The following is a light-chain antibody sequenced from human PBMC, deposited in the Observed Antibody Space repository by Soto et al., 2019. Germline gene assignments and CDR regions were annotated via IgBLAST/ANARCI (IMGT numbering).Light chain of an antibody. CDR3: DALDDRLDVHV. CDR1: SSNIGSNT. J-gene: IGLJ1*01. Sequence: QAGLTQPPAASGTPRQLVAISWSGSSSNIGSNTVTWYQQLPGTAPKLLIYSTSQRSSGVPGRFSGSKSGASASLSISGLQSEDEADYYCDALDDRLDVHVFGTGPKATL. V-gene: IGLV1-44*01. CDR2: STS.